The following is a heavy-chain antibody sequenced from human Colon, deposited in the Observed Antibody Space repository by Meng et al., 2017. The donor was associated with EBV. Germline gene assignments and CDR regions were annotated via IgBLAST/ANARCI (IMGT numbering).Heavy chain of an antibody. D-gene: IGHD3-9*01. V-gene: IGHV4-34*01. CDR1: GGSFSGYV. CDR3: ARVPTTGYKDH. CDR2: VSHPGSA. Sequence: VLLQRLGGGLWKPSEILSLTCHVNGGSFSGYVWSWVRQPPGKGMEWIGEVSHPGSANYNPSLKSRVTISVDASEKQFSLRLTSVTAADSAVYYCARVPTTGYKDHWGQGALVTVSS. J-gene: IGHJ4*02.